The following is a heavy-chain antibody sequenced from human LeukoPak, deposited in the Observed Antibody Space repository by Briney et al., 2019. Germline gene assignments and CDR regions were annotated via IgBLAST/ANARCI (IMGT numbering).Heavy chain of an antibody. V-gene: IGHV3-30*02. CDR2: TRYDGSNK. J-gene: IGHJ4*02. CDR1: GFTFSSYG. CDR3: AKDPQKWESYFDY. D-gene: IGHD1-26*01. Sequence: GGSVRLSCAASGFTFSSYGMHWVRQAPGKGLEWVAFTRYDGSNKYYADSVKGRFTISRDNSKNMLYLQMNSLRAEVTAVYYCAKDPQKWESYFDYWGQGTLVTVSS.